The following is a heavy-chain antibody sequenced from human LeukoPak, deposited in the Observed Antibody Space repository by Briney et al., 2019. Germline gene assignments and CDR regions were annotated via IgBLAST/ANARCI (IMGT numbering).Heavy chain of an antibody. Sequence: ASVKVSCKASGYTFTSSDINWVRQATGQGLEWMGWMNPNSGNTASAQKFQGRVTMTKNTSISTAYMELSSLRSEDTAVYYCARSSSTLSDAFDIWGQGTMVTVSS. CDR1: GYTFTSSD. CDR2: MNPNSGNT. V-gene: IGHV1-8*01. J-gene: IGHJ3*02. CDR3: ARSSSTLSDAFDI.